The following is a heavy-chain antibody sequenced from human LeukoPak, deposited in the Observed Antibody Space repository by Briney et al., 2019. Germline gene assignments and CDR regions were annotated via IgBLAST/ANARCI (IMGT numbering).Heavy chain of an antibody. CDR2: INPNSGGT. J-gene: IGHJ4*02. Sequence: ASVKVSCKVSGYTLTELSMHWVRQAPGQGLEWMGWINPNSGGTNYGQKFQGWVTMTRDTSISTAYMELSRLRSDDTAVYYCAREGGIAAAATFDYWGQGTLVTVSS. D-gene: IGHD6-13*01. V-gene: IGHV1-2*04. CDR1: GYTLTELS. CDR3: AREGGIAAAATFDY.